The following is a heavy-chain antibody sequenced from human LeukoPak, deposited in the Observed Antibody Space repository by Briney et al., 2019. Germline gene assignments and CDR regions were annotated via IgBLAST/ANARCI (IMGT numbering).Heavy chain of an antibody. CDR1: GGSISSRNW. CDR2: IYHSGST. D-gene: IGHD3-10*01. J-gene: IGHJ4*02. Sequence: PSETLSLTCAVSGGSISSRNWWSWVRQPPGKGLEWIGEIYHSGSTNYNPSLKSRVTISVDKSKNQFSLKLSSVTAADTAVYYCARIAPYYGSGSYRVLRYYFDYWGQGTLVTASS. CDR3: ARIAPYYGSGSYRVLRYYFDY. V-gene: IGHV4-4*02.